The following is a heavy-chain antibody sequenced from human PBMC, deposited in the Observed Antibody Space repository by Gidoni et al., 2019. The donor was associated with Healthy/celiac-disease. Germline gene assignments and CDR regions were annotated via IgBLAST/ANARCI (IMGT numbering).Heavy chain of an antibody. D-gene: IGHD5-12*01. CDR1: GGSISSGGYS. CDR2: IYHSGST. Sequence: QLQLQESGSGLVKPSQTLSLTCAVSGGSISSGGYSWSWIRQPPGKGLEWIGYIYHSGSTYYNPSLKSRVTISVDRSKNQFSLKLSSVTAADTAVYYCASGYSGYDYGERIFDYWGQGTLVTVSS. V-gene: IGHV4-30-2*01. CDR3: ASGYSGYDYGERIFDY. J-gene: IGHJ4*02.